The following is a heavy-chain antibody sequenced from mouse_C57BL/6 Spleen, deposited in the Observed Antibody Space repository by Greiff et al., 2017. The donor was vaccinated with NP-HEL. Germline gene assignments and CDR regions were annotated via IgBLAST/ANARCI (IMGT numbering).Heavy chain of an antibody. V-gene: IGHV1-52*01. CDR1: GYTFTSYW. Sequence: VQLQQPGAELVRPGSSVKLSCKASGYTFTSYWMHWVKQRPIQGLEWIGNIDPSDSETHYNQKFKDKATLTVDKSSSTAYMQLSSLTSEDSAVYYCARSLDSSGYGGYYAMDYWGQGTSVTVSS. CDR3: ARSLDSSGYGGYYAMDY. D-gene: IGHD3-2*02. J-gene: IGHJ4*01. CDR2: IDPSDSET.